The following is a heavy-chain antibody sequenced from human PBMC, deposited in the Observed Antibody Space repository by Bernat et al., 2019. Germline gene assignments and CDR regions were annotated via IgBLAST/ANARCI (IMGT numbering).Heavy chain of an antibody. CDR3: AARENYGDYVGGLDY. CDR1: GFTFSSYA. V-gene: IGHV3-23*04. D-gene: IGHD4-17*01. Sequence: VQLVESGGGVVQPGRSLRLSCAASGFTFSSYAMSWVCQAPGKGLEWVSAISGSGGSTYYADSVKGRFTISRDNSKNTLYLQMNSLRAEDTAVYYCAARENYGDYVGGLDYWGQGTLVTVSS. CDR2: ISGSGGST. J-gene: IGHJ4*02.